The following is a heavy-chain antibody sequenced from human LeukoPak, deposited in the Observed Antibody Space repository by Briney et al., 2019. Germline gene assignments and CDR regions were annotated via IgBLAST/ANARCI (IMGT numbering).Heavy chain of an antibody. D-gene: IGHD5-24*01. CDR1: GFIFSSYW. CDR2: ISDDGGHT. V-gene: IGHV3-74*01. CDR3: ARVTGGYNLVDY. J-gene: IGHJ4*02. Sequence: GGSLRLSCEASGFIFSSYWMHWVRQAPGKGLVWVSRISDDGGHTFHADSVKGRFAMSRDNSKNTLYLQMNSLRAEDTGVYYCARVTGGYNLVDYWGQGTLVTVSS.